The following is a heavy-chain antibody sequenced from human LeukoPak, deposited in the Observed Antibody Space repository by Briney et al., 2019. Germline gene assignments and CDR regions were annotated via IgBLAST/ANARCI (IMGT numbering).Heavy chain of an antibody. V-gene: IGHV4-59*12. CDR1: GGSIWGYY. J-gene: IGHJ4*02. D-gene: IGHD3-22*01. CDR2: IYYSGIT. Sequence: SETLSLTCTVYGGSIWGYYCRGIRQPPGKGLEWIGDIYYSGITNYNPSLMSRVTISVDTSKNQFSLKLSSVTAADAAVYYCARGLRNDPYYNDSRGYYYGYWGQGTLVTVSS. CDR3: ARGLRNDPYYNDSRGYYYGY.